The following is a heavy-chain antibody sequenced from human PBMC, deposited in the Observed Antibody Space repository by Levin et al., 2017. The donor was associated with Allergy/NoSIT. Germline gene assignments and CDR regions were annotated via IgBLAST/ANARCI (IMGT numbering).Heavy chain of an antibody. D-gene: IGHD3-22*01. CDR3: ASAFYYDSRIPFGY. CDR1: GGTFSSYA. Sequence: ASVKVSCKASGGTFSSYAISWVRQAPGQGLEWMGGIIPIFGTANYAQKFQGRVTITADKSTSTAYMELSSLRSEDTAVYYCASAFYYDSRIPFGYWGQGTLVTVSS. J-gene: IGHJ4*02. CDR2: IIPIFGTA. V-gene: IGHV1-69*06.